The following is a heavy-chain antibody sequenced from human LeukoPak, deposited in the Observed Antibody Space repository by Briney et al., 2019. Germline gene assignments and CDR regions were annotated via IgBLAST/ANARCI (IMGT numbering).Heavy chain of an antibody. J-gene: IGHJ4*02. V-gene: IGHV3-11*05. Sequence: GGSLRLSCAASGFTFSDYYMSWIRQAPGKGLEWVSYISSSSSYTNYADSVKGRFTISRDNAKNSLYLQMNSLRAEDTAVYYCARGGYSGYDWVDYWGQGTLVTISS. CDR2: ISSSSSYT. CDR1: GFTFSDYY. CDR3: ARGGYSGYDWVDY. D-gene: IGHD5-12*01.